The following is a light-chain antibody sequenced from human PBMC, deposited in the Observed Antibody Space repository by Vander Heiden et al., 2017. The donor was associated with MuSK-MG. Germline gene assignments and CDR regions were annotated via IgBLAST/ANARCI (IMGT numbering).Light chain of an antibody. V-gene: IGLV1-44*01. J-gene: IGLJ3*02. Sequence: QSVLTPPPSASGTPGQRVTISCSGSDSNIGTSTVRWYQQLPGMAPQLLIYSTNKRPSGVPDRFSGAKSGPSASLIISGLQSEDEADYSCAAWDDSLNGPVFGGGTKLTVL. CDR2: STN. CDR3: AAWDDSLNGPV. CDR1: DSNIGTST.